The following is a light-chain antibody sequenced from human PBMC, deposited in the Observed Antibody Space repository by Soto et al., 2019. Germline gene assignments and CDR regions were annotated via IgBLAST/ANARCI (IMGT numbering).Light chain of an antibody. V-gene: IGKV1-39*01. CDR1: RSISYY. CDR3: QQSYSSPLT. CDR2: AAS. J-gene: IGKJ4*01. Sequence: IQMNQSPSSLSASVGDRVTITCRASRSISYYLNWYQQKPGKAPNLLIYAASSLQSGAPSRFTGSGSGTDFTLTISSVQPEDSASYFCQQSYSSPLTFGGGTKVEVK.